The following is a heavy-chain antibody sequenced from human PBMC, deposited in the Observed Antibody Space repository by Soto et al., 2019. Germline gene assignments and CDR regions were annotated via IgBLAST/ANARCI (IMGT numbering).Heavy chain of an antibody. Sequence: PGESLRLSCAASGFTFSSYSMNWVRQAPGKGLEWVSYISSSSSTIYYADSVKGRFTISRDNAKNSLYLQMNCLRAEDTAVYYCARAFYGSGSYDGMDVWGQGTTVTVSS. CDR1: GFTFSSYS. CDR2: ISSSSSTI. CDR3: ARAFYGSGSYDGMDV. V-gene: IGHV3-48*01. D-gene: IGHD3-10*01. J-gene: IGHJ6*02.